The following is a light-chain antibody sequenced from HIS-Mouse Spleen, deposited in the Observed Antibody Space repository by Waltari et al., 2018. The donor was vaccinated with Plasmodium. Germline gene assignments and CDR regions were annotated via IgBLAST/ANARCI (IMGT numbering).Light chain of an antibody. V-gene: IGKV3-20*01. CDR1: QSVSSSY. J-gene: IGKJ1*01. CDR3: QQYGSSGT. Sequence: EIVLTQSPGTLSLSPGERATLTCRASQSVSSSYLAWYQQKPGQAPRLLIYGAYSRATGIPDRFSGSGSGTDFTLTISRQEPEDFAVYYCQQYGSSGTFGQGTKVEIK. CDR2: GAY.